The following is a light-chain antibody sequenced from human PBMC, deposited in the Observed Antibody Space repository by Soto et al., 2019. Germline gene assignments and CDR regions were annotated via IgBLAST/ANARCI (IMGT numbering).Light chain of an antibody. CDR1: QSVSSNN. CDR2: GAS. V-gene: IGKV3-20*01. CDR3: QQYGRSPFT. J-gene: IGKJ3*01. Sequence: EIVLTQSPGTLSLSPGERATLSCRASQSVSSNNLAWYQQRPGQAPRVVIYGASTRATGIPERFSGSGSGTAFTLTISRLEPEDFAVYYCQQYGRSPFTFGPATKVDIK.